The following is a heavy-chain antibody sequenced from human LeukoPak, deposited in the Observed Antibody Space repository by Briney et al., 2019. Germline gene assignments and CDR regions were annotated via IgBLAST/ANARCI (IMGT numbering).Heavy chain of an antibody. Sequence: SVKVSCKASGATFSSYAISWVRQAPGQGLEWMGGIIPIFGTANYAQKFQGRVTITADESTSTAYMEPSSLRSEDTAVYYCARDSRLRGGWNYGTGPNLDYWGQGTLVTVSS. D-gene: IGHD1-7*01. CDR2: IIPIFGTA. CDR3: ARDSRLRGGWNYGTGPNLDY. J-gene: IGHJ4*02. V-gene: IGHV1-69*13. CDR1: GATFSSYA.